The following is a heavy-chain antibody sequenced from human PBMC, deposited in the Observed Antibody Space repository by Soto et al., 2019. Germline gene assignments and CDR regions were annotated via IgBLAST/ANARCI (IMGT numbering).Heavy chain of an antibody. Sequence: EVQLVESGGGLVQPGGSLRLSCAASGFTYSSHSMNWVRRAPGKGLEWVSYISSSTRTIYYPDSVKGRFTVSRDNAKNSLYLQMNSLRAEDTAVYYCARDDEMGYFDYWGQGTLVTVSS. J-gene: IGHJ4*02. V-gene: IGHV3-48*01. D-gene: IGHD3-16*01. CDR3: ARDDEMGYFDY. CDR2: ISSSTRTI. CDR1: GFTYSSHS.